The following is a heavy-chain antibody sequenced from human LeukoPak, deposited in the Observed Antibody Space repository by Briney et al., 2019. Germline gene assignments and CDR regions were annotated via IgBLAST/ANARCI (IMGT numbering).Heavy chain of an antibody. CDR3: VKGPRPDITVAHTVEN. CDR2: ISSRGDSS. V-gene: IGHV3-23*01. J-gene: IGHJ4*02. CDR1: GFIFSNYA. D-gene: IGHD6-19*01. Sequence: GGSLRLSCAASGFIFSNYAMSWVRQVPGRGLEWVSTISSRGDSSYVADSVKGRFTISRDNSKNSLYLQMNTVRAEDTAVYYCVKGPRPDITVAHTVENWGQGTLVTVSS.